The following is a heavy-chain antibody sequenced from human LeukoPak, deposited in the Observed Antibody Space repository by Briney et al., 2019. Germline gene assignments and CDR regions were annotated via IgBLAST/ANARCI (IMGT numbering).Heavy chain of an antibody. Sequence: GSLRLSCAASGFTVSSNYMSWVRQAPGKGLERVSVIYSGGSTYYADSVKGRFTISRDNSKNTLYLQMNSLRAEDTAVYYCARDLTISYAFDIWGQGTMVTVSS. CDR2: IYSGGST. D-gene: IGHD5-24*01. J-gene: IGHJ3*02. CDR3: ARDLTISYAFDI. V-gene: IGHV3-66*02. CDR1: GFTVSSNY.